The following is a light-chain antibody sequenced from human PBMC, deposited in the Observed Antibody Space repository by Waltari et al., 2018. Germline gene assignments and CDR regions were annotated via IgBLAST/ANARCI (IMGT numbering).Light chain of an antibody. Sequence: QSALTQPASVSGSPGQSIPISCTTSSSSLGGYSVLSRYQQHPAKPPKLMIYDVSHRPSGVSNRFSGSTSGNTASLTISGLQPEDEADYYCSSYTSIIPPFLFGTGTKVTVL. V-gene: IGLV2-14*01. CDR1: SSSLGGYSV. CDR3: SSYTSIIPPFL. CDR2: DVS. J-gene: IGLJ1*01.